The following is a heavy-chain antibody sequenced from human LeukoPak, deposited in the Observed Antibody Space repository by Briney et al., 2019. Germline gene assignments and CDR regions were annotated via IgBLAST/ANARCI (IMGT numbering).Heavy chain of an antibody. V-gene: IGHV3-9*01. CDR3: AKDIGGYNYYFDY. D-gene: IGHD5-24*01. Sequence: GGSLRLSCAASGFTVDDYAMHWVRQAPGKGLEWVSGISWNSGSIGYADSVKGRFTISRDNAKNSLYLQMNSLRAEDTALYYCAKDIGGYNYYFDYWGQGTLVTVSS. CDR2: ISWNSGSI. CDR1: GFTVDDYA. J-gene: IGHJ4*02.